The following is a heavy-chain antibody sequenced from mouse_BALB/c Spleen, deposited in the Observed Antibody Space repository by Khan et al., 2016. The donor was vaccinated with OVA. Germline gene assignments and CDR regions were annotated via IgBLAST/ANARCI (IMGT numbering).Heavy chain of an antibody. J-gene: IGHJ4*01. CDR3: ARGGAAYYRNDGGAMDD. D-gene: IGHD2-14*01. Sequence: QVQLKQSGPELKKPGETVRISCKASGYTFTTAGMQWVQKMPGKGLKWIGWINTLSGVPKYAEDFKGRFAFSLETSASTTYLQITNLKNEDTATYFCARGGAAYYRNDGGAMDDWGQGTSVTVSS. V-gene: IGHV9-4*02. CDR2: INTLSGVP. CDR1: GYTFTTAG.